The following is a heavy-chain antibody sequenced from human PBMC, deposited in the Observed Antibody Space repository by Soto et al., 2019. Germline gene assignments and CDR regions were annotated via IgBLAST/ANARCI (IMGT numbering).Heavy chain of an antibody. J-gene: IGHJ6*02. CDR3: VLNFIVVVPAAMAPYYYYGMDV. V-gene: IGHV5-10-1*01. Sequence: PGESLKISCKGSGYSFTSYWISWVRQMPGKGLEWMGRIDPSDSYTNYSPSFQGHVTISADKSISTAYLQWSSLKASDTAMYYCVLNFIVVVPAAMAPYYYYGMDVWGQGTTVTVSS. D-gene: IGHD2-2*01. CDR2: IDPSDSYT. CDR1: GYSFTSYW.